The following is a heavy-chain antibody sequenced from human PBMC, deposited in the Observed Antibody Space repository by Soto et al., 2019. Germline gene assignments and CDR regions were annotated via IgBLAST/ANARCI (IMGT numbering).Heavy chain of an antibody. CDR3: AKSYVGAVPFPY. CDR1: GFTFSNFA. J-gene: IGHJ4*02. Sequence: GGSLRLSCVASGFTFSNFAMAWVRQAPGEGLEWVSAISGSGDDTFYADSMKGRFTISRDNSKNTLYLQINSLRAEDTAVYYCAKSYVGAVPFPYWGQGTLVTVSS. CDR2: ISGSGDDT. V-gene: IGHV3-23*01. D-gene: IGHD1-26*01.